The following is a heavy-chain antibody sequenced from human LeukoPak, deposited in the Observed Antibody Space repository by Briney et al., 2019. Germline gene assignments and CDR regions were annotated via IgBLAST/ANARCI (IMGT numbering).Heavy chain of an antibody. J-gene: IGHJ5*02. V-gene: IGHV3-64D*06. D-gene: IGHD3-22*01. Sequence: GGSLRLSCSASGFTFSRYAMHWVRQAPGKGLEYVSVIGSNGGSTYYGDSVKGRFTISRDNSKNTLYLQMSSLRAEDTAVYHCVKDDSYYYDTSSYVAWGQGTLVTVSS. CDR3: VKDDSYYYDTSSYVA. CDR1: GFTFSRYA. CDR2: IGSNGGST.